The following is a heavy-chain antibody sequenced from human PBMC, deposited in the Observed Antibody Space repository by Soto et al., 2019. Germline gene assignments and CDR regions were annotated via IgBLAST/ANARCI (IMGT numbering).Heavy chain of an antibody. J-gene: IGHJ3*02. Sequence: GESLKISCKGSGYSFTSYWIGWGRQLPGKGLEWTGIIYPGDSDTRYSQPFQGQVTISADKSISPAYLHWSRLKASDTAMYYCARRRREDCSSTNCHGDAFDIWGQGTMVTVSS. CDR1: GYSFTSYW. CDR2: IYPGDSDT. V-gene: IGHV5-51*01. D-gene: IGHD2-2*01. CDR3: ARRRREDCSSTNCHGDAFDI.